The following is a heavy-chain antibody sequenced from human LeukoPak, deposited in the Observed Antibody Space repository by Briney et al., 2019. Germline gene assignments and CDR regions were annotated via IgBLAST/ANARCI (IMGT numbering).Heavy chain of an antibody. CDR3: ARAWGYYYDSSGHLNFDY. Sequence: GGSLRLSCAASGFAFSSYAMHWVRQAPGKGLEWVAVISYDGSNKYYADSVKGRSTISRDNAKNSLYLQMNSLRDEDTAVYYCARAWGYYYDSSGHLNFDYWGQGTLVTVSS. J-gene: IGHJ4*02. V-gene: IGHV3-30-3*01. CDR2: ISYDGSNK. D-gene: IGHD3-22*01. CDR1: GFAFSSYA.